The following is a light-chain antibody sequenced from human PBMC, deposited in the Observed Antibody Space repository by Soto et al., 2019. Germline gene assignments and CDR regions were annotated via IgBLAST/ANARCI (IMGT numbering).Light chain of an antibody. CDR3: QQRSNWPPT. CDR1: QSVSSSS. CDR2: DAS. V-gene: IGKV3-11*01. Sequence: DIVMTQSPLSLPVTTGEPASIXXRSSQSVSSSSLAWYQQKPDQAPRXXLYDASNRATGIPARFSGSGSGTDFTLTISSLEPEDFAVYYCQQRSNWPPTFGQGTRLEIK. J-gene: IGKJ5*01.